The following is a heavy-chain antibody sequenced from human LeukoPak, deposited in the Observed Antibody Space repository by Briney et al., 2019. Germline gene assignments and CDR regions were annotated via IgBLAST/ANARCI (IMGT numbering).Heavy chain of an antibody. CDR3: ARDANIVVVPAAMGWYDY. J-gene: IGHJ4*02. V-gene: IGHV3-21*01. Sequence: KPGGSLRLSCAAPGFTFSSYSMNWVRQAPGKGLEWVSSISSSSSYIYYADSVKGRFTISRDNAKNSLYLQMNSLRAEDTAVYYCARDANIVVVPAAMGWYDYWGQGTLVTVSS. CDR1: GFTFSSYS. D-gene: IGHD2-2*01. CDR2: ISSSSSYI.